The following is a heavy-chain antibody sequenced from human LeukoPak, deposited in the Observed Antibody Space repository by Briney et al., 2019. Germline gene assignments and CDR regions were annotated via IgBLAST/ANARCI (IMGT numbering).Heavy chain of an antibody. Sequence: PGGSLRLSCAASRFTFSKAWMSWVRQAPGKGLEWVGRIKSKTDGGTTDYAAPVKGRFTISRDDSKSIAYLQMNSLKTEDTAVYYCTLRYYYDSSGYYQLDYWGQGTLVTVSS. CDR1: RFTFSKAW. J-gene: IGHJ4*02. V-gene: IGHV3-15*01. CDR3: TLRYYYDSSGYYQLDY. CDR2: IKSKTDGGTT. D-gene: IGHD3-22*01.